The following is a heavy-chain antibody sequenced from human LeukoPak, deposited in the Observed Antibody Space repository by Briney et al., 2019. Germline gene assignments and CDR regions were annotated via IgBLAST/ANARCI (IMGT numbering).Heavy chain of an antibody. CDR2: ISSSSYI. CDR1: GFTFSSYS. J-gene: IGHJ4*02. V-gene: IGHV3-21*01. CDR3: ATDQGSSWRTGLDY. D-gene: IGHD6-13*01. Sequence: PGGSLRLSCAASGFTFSSYSMNWVRQAPGKGLEWVSSISSSSYIYYADSAKGRFTISRDNAKNSLYLQMNRLRAEDTAVYYCATDQGSSWRTGLDYWGQGTLVTVSS.